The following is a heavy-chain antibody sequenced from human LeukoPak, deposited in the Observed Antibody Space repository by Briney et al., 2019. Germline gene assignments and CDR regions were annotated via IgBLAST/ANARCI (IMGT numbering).Heavy chain of an antibody. CDR3: ARMGAIAGASANPDH. CDR1: GGSISSYY. Sequence: SETLSLTCSVSGGSISSYYWSWIRQPPGKGLEWIGYIYYSGRTSYNPSLKSRVTMSVDTSKNQFTLRLNSVTAADTAVYYCARMGAIAGASANPDHWGQGTLVTVSS. V-gene: IGHV4-59*01. J-gene: IGHJ4*02. CDR2: IYYSGRT. D-gene: IGHD4/OR15-4a*01.